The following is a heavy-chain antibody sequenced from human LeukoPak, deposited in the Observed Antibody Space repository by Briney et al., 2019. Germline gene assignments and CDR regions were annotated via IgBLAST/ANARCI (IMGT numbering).Heavy chain of an antibody. CDR2: ISSSSSTI. V-gene: IGHV3-48*01. D-gene: IGHD6-19*01. J-gene: IGHJ5*02. CDR3: ARDIAVAGTRVWFDP. CDR1: GFTFSSYS. Sequence: GGSLRLSCAASGFTFSSYSMNWVRQAPGKGLEWVSYISSSSSTIYYADSVKGRFTISRDNAKNSLYLQMNSLRAEDTAVYYCARDIAVAGTRVWFDPWGQGTLVTVSS.